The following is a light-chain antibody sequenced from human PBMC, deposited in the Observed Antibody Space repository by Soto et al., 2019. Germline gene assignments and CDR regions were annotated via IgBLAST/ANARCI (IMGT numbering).Light chain of an antibody. CDR2: KVS. Sequence: EVVLTQSPLSLPVTLGQPASISCRSSQSLVYSDGNTYLSWIHQRPGQSPRRLIYKVSNRDSAAPDRLSGSGSGTDFTLRISGVEAEDIGVYFCMQVSHWPTTLGQGTRLEMK. J-gene: IGKJ5*01. CDR3: MQVSHWPTT. CDR1: QSLVYSDGNTY. V-gene: IGKV2-30*01.